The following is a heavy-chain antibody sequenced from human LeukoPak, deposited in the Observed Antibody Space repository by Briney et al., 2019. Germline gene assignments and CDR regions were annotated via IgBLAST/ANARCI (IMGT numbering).Heavy chain of an antibody. Sequence: SETLSLTCAVYGGSFSGYYWSWIRQPPGKGLEWIGYIYYSGSTNYNPSLKSRVTISVDTSKNQFSLKLSSVTAADTAVYYCAAEGHWGQGTLVTVSS. J-gene: IGHJ4*02. CDR2: IYYSGST. CDR3: AAEGH. CDR1: GGSFSGYY. V-gene: IGHV4-59*01.